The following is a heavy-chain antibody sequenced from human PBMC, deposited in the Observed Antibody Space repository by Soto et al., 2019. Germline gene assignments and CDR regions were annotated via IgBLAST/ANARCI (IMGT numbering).Heavy chain of an antibody. D-gene: IGHD3-22*01. CDR3: ASSPHKDSRPDY. CDR1: GVNFSSYW. CDR2: IKYDGSEK. V-gene: IGHV3-7*03. J-gene: IGHJ4*02. Sequence: PGVSLRLSCAASGVNFSSYWMSWVRQAPGRGLEWMANIKYDGSEKYYAYSVKGRLTISRGNAKNSRCLQMNSLRAEDTAVHSCASSPHKDSRPDYWGQGTLVTVSS.